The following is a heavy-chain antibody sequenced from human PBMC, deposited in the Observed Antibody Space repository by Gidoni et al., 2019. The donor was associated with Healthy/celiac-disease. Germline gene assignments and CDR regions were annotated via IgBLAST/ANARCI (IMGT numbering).Heavy chain of an antibody. V-gene: IGHV3-7*01. Sequence: EVQLVESGGGLVQPGGSLRLSCAASGFTFRTDWMSWVRQAPGKGMEWVEKIKQDGSEKYYVDAVKGRFTISRDNVKNSLYLQMNSLRAEDTAVYYCARSPPYYYGSGSPLPNYWGQGTLVTVSS. CDR1: GFTFRTDW. CDR2: IKQDGSEK. J-gene: IGHJ4*02. D-gene: IGHD3-10*01. CDR3: ARSPPYYYGSGSPLPNY.